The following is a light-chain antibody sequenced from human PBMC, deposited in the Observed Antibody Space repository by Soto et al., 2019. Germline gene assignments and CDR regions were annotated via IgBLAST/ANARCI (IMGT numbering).Light chain of an antibody. CDR3: QQYSTYPWT. CDR1: QSISSW. V-gene: IGKV1-5*01. J-gene: IGKJ1*01. Sequence: DIQMTQSPSTLSASVGDRVTITCRASQSISSWLAWYQQKPGKAPTVLIFDASSLESGVPSRFSGSGSATEFTLTISSLQPDDFATYYCQQYSTYPWTFGQVTKVDSK. CDR2: DAS.